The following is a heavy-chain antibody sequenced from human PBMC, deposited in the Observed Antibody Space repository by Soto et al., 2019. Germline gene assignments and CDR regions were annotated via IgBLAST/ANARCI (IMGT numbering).Heavy chain of an antibody. D-gene: IGHD5-18*01. CDR3: ARRRIQLWSGQNWFDP. CDR2: ISAYNGNT. J-gene: IGHJ5*02. Sequence: QVQLVQSGAEVKKPGASVKVSCKASGYTFTSYGISWVRQAPGQGLEWMGWISAYNGNTNYAQKLQDRVTMTTDTSTSTAYMELRSLRSDDTAVYYCARRRIQLWSGQNWFDPWGQGTLVTVSS. V-gene: IGHV1-18*04. CDR1: GYTFTSYG.